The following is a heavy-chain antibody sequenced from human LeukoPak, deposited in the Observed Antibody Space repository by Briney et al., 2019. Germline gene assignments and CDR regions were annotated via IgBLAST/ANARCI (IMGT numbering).Heavy chain of an antibody. CDR3: ARIIISSSWSNAFDI. D-gene: IGHD6-13*01. CDR2: ISAYNGNT. J-gene: IGHJ3*02. V-gene: IGHV1-18*01. CDR1: GYTFTSYG. Sequence: ASVKVSCKASGYTFTSYGISWVRQAPGQGLEWMGWISAYNGNTNYAQKLQGRVTMTTDTSTSTAYMELRSLRSDDTAVYYCARIIISSSWSNAFDIWGQGTMVTVSS.